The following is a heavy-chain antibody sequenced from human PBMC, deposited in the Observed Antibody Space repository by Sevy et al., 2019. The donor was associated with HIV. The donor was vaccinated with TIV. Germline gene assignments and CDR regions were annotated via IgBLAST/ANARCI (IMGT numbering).Heavy chain of an antibody. CDR2: ILYDGSNK. Sequence: GGSRRLSCTASGFTFSTYGLHWVRQAPGKGREWVAVILYDGSNKYYGDSVKGRFTISRDNSKNTLYLQMNSLRGEDTAVYYCARGLAALPGYYYGMDVWGQGTTVTVSS. V-gene: IGHV3-30*04. D-gene: IGHD6-6*01. CDR3: ARGLAALPGYYYGMDV. J-gene: IGHJ6*02. CDR1: GFTFSTYG.